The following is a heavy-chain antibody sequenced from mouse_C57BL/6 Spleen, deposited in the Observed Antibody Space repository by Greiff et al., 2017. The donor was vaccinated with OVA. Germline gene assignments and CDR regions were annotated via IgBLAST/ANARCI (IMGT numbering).Heavy chain of an antibody. D-gene: IGHD2-4*01. Sequence: QVQLKQSGAELVKPGASVKISCKASGYAFSSYWMNWVKQRPGKGLEWIGQIYPGDGDTNYNGKFKGKATLTADKSSSTAYMQLSSLTSEDSAVYFCARIYYDYVPYYFDYWGQGTTLTVSS. CDR1: GYAFSSYW. J-gene: IGHJ2*01. V-gene: IGHV1-80*01. CDR2: IYPGDGDT. CDR3: ARIYYDYVPYYFDY.